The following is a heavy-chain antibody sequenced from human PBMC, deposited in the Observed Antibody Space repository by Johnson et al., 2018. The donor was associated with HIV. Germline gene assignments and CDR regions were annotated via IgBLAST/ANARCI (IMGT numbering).Heavy chain of an antibody. V-gene: IGHV3-7*05. Sequence: VQLVESGGGLVQPGGSLRLSYAASGFTFSSFWMTWVRQAPGKGLAWAAHIKQDGSEKHYVDSVKGRFTISRDNAKNSLYLQMSSLRAEDTAVYYCARDESYRKYALTAFDIWGQGTMVTVSS. CDR1: GFTFSSFW. CDR3: ARDESYRKYALTAFDI. J-gene: IGHJ3*02. CDR2: IKQDGSEK. D-gene: IGHD1-14*01.